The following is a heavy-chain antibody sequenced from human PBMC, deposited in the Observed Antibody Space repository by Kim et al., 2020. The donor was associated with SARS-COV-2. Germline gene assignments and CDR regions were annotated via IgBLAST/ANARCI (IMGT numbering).Heavy chain of an antibody. Sequence: GGSLRLSCAASGFTFSSYSMNWVRQAPGKGLEWVSSISSSSSYIYYADSVKGRFTISRDNAKNSLYLQMNSLRAEDTAVYYCAGTLWFGELLAFDYWGQGTLVTVSS. CDR1: GFTFSSYS. CDR2: ISSSSSYI. CDR3: AGTLWFGELLAFDY. J-gene: IGHJ4*02. V-gene: IGHV3-21*01. D-gene: IGHD3-10*01.